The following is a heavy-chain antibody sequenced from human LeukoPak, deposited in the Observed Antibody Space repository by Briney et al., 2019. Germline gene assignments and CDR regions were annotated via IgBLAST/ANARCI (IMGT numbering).Heavy chain of an antibody. Sequence: GESLKISCRVSGYTFANYWIGWVRQMPGKGLEWMGIIFPENSDTKYSPSFQGQVTISVDKSVTSAYLQWSSLKASDTATYYCARMSYYDRRGSYPRPGSYTGDYWYFDLWGRGTLVAVSS. CDR3: ARMSYYDRRGSYPRPGSYTGDYWYFDL. CDR1: GYTFANYW. J-gene: IGHJ2*01. CDR2: IFPENSDT. D-gene: IGHD3-9*01. V-gene: IGHV5-51*01.